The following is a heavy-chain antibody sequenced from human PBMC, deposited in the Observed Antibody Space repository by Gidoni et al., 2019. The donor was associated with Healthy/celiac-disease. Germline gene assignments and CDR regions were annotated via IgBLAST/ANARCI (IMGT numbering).Heavy chain of an antibody. J-gene: IGHJ4*02. CDR2: IRSSSSYI. CDR3: ARVGDSSGYWSEGDY. V-gene: IGHV3-21*01. D-gene: IGHD3-22*01. CDR1: GFTFSSYS. Sequence: EVQLVESGGGLVKPGGSLRLSCAASGFTFSSYSMNWVRQAPGKGLEWVSSIRSSSSYIYYADSVKGRFTISRDNAKNSLYLQMNSLRAEDTAVYYCARVGDSSGYWSEGDYWGQGTLVTVSS.